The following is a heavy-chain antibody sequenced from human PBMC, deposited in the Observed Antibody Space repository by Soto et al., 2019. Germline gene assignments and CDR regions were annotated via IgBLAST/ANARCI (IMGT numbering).Heavy chain of an antibody. CDR1: GYTLTELS. Sequence: GASVKVSCKVSGYTLTELSMHWVRQAPGKGLEWMGGFDPEDGETIYAQKFQGRVTMTEDTSTDTAYMELSSLRSEDTAVYYCATWSLKDSTVASAYYFDYWGQGTLVTVSS. D-gene: IGHD4-17*01. J-gene: IGHJ4*02. CDR2: FDPEDGET. V-gene: IGHV1-24*01. CDR3: ATWSLKDSTVASAYYFDY.